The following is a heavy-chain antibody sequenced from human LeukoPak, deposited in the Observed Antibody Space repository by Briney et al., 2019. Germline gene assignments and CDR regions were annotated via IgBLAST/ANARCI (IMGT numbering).Heavy chain of an antibody. D-gene: IGHD5-18*01. J-gene: IGHJ4*02. V-gene: IGHV4-34*01. CDR3: ARGLYSYGTKAYFDY. Sequence: SETLCLTCAVYGGSFSGYYWSWIRQPPGKGLEWIGEINHSGSTNYNPSLKSRVTISVDTSKNQFSLKLSSVTAADTAVYYCARGLYSYGTKAYFDYWGQGTLVSVSS. CDR1: GGSFSGYY. CDR2: INHSGST.